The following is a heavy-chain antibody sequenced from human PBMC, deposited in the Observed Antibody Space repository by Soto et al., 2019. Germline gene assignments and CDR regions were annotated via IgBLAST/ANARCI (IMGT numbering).Heavy chain of an antibody. V-gene: IGHV3-30*18. CDR3: AKDQKLSDCSSTSCLYGMDV. Sequence: PGGSLRLSCSASGFTFSNYGMHWVRQAPGNGLEWGAFTSNDGSSKYYADSVKGRFTISRDNSKNTLYLQMNSLRAEDTAVYYCAKDQKLSDCSSTSCLYGMDVWGQGTTVTVSS. CDR1: GFTFSNYG. J-gene: IGHJ6*02. D-gene: IGHD2-2*01. CDR2: TSNDGSSK.